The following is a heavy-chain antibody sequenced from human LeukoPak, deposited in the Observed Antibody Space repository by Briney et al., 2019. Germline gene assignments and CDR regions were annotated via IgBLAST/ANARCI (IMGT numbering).Heavy chain of an antibody. CDR2: ISGSGGST. CDR1: GFTFSSYA. V-gene: IGHV3-23*01. J-gene: IGHJ4*02. Sequence: GGSLRLSCAASGFTFSSYAMSWVRQAPGKGLEWVSVISGSGGSTYYADSVKGQFTISRDNSKNTLYLQMHSLRAEDTAVYYCAKALSIAAAATDYWGQGTLVTVSS. D-gene: IGHD6-13*01. CDR3: AKALSIAAAATDY.